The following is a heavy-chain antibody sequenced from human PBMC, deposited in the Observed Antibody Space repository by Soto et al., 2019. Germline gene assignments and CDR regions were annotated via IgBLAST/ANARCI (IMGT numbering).Heavy chain of an antibody. CDR2: IKSKTDGGTT. J-gene: IGHJ3*02. Sequence: PGGSLRLSCAASGFTFSNAWMNWVRQAPGKRLEWVGRIKSKTDGGTTDYAAPVKGRFTISRDDSKNTLYLQMNSLKTEDTAVYYCTTLRVVLGHAFDISGQWTMDTVS. D-gene: IGHD6-6*01. CDR1: GFTFSNAW. V-gene: IGHV3-15*07. CDR3: TTLRVVLGHAFDI.